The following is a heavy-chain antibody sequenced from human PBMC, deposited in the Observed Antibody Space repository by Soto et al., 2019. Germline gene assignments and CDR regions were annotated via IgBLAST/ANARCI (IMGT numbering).Heavy chain of an antibody. V-gene: IGHV4-59*01. CDR3: VRMPYYYYSRGYYYYYYGMDV. Sequence: SETLSLTCTVSGGSISSYYWSWIRQPPGKGLEWIGYIYYSGSTNYNPSLKSRVTISVDTSNNQFSLKLSSVNAADTAVYYCVRMPYYYYSRGYYYYYYGMDVWGQGTTVTVSS. J-gene: IGHJ6*02. D-gene: IGHD3-22*01. CDR1: GGSISSYY. CDR2: IYYSGST.